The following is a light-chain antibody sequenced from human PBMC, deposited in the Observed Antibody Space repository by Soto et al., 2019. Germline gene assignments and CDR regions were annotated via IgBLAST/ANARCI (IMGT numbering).Light chain of an antibody. CDR1: QGISNY. CDR3: QHYNSYPWT. CDR2: AAS. V-gene: IGKV1-8*01. J-gene: IGKJ1*01. Sequence: ALRMTQSPSSFSASTGDRVTISCRASQGISNYLAWYQQKPGKAPKLLIYAASTLQSGVPSRFSGSGSGTDFTLTISCLQSEDFATYYCQHYNSYPWTFGQGTKVEIK.